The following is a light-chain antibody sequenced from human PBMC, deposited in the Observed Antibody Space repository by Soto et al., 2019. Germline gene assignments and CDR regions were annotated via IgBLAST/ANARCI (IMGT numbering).Light chain of an antibody. CDR3: KQYKEWPPFT. Sequence: EIVMTQSPATLSVSPGETATLSCRASQYVSNKVAWYQQKPGQAPRLLILGASTRATGVPARFSGSGSGTEFTLSISSLHSEDFAVYYCKQYKEWPPFTFGQGTRLEIK. J-gene: IGKJ5*01. V-gene: IGKV3-15*01. CDR1: QYVSNK. CDR2: GAS.